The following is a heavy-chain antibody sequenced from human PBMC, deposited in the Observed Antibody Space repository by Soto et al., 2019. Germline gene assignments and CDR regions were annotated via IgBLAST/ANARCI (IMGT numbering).Heavy chain of an antibody. CDR1: GNTFTSYD. J-gene: IGHJ4*02. Sequence: QVQLVQSGAEVKKPGASVKVSCKASGNTFTSYDINWVRQATGHGREWMGWINPNSGNIGYAQKFQGRVTMTRETAIRTAYMEVSRLRSDDTAVYYCATGRASGSYYLLDYWGQGTLVTVSS. V-gene: IGHV1-8*01. CDR3: ATGRASGSYYLLDY. D-gene: IGHD3-10*01. CDR2: INPNSGNI.